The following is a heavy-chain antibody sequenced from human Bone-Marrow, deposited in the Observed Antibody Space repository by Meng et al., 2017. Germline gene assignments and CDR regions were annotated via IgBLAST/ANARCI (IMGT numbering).Heavy chain of an antibody. D-gene: IGHD3-16*02. V-gene: IGHV4-4*07. CDR3: ARARIMITFGGVIVSDEYYFDY. J-gene: IGHJ4*02. CDR1: GGSISSYY. CDR2: IYTSGST. Sequence: SETLSLTCTVSGGSISSYYWSWIRQPAGKGLEWIGRIYTSGSTNYNPSLKSRVTISVDTSKNQFSLKLSSVTAADTAVYYCARARIMITFGGVIVSDEYYFDYWGQGTLVTVSS.